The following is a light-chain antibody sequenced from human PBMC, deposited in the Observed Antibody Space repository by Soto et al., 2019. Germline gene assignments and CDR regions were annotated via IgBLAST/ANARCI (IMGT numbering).Light chain of an antibody. Sequence: QSALTQPASVSGSRGQSITISCTGTSSDVGAYNYVSWFQHHPGKAPKVMIFELTNRPSGVSNRFSGSKSGNTASLTNSGLQAEDEADYYCSSLTRSNSWVFVGGTKLPVL. V-gene: IGLV2-14*01. CDR3: SSLTRSNSWV. CDR2: ELT. J-gene: IGLJ3*02. CDR1: SSDVGAYNY.